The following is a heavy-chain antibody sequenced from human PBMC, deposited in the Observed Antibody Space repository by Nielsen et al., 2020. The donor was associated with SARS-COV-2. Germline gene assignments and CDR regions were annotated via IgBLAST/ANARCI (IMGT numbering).Heavy chain of an antibody. CDR2: INWNGGST. J-gene: IGHJ4*02. Sequence: GGSLRLSCAASGFTFDDYGMSWVRQAPGKGLEWVSGINWNGGSTGYADSVKGRFTISRDNSKNTLYLQMNSLRAEDTAVYYCAREYGDYDYYFDYWGQGTLVTVSS. D-gene: IGHD4-17*01. CDR3: AREYGDYDYYFDY. V-gene: IGHV3-20*04. CDR1: GFTFDDYG.